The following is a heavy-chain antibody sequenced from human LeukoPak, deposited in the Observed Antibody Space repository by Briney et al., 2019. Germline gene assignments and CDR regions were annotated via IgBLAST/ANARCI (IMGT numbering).Heavy chain of an antibody. Sequence: GESLKISCKGSGYSFTSYWISWVRKMPEKGLEWMGRIDPSDSYTNYSPSFQGHVTISADKSISTAYLQWSSLKASDTAMYYCARQGSGWYPSDYWGQGTLVTVSS. CDR3: ARQGSGWYPSDY. V-gene: IGHV5-10-1*01. D-gene: IGHD6-19*01. CDR1: GYSFTSYW. J-gene: IGHJ4*02. CDR2: IDPSDSYT.